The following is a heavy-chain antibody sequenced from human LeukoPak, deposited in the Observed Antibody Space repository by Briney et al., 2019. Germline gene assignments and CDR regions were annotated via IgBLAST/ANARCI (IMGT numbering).Heavy chain of an antibody. CDR3: ARVLPSPDPTTNIAVAYFDY. V-gene: IGHV1-18*01. Sequence: ASVKVSCKASGYTFTSYGISWVRQAPGQGLEWMGWISAYNGNTSYAQKLQGRVTMTTDTSTSTAYMELRSLRSDDTAVYYCARVLPSPDPTTNIAVAYFDYWGQGTLVTVSS. CDR2: ISAYNGNT. CDR1: GYTFTSYG. D-gene: IGHD6-19*01. J-gene: IGHJ4*02.